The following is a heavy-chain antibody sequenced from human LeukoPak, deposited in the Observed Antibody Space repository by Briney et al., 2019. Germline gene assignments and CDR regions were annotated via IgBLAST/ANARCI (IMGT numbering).Heavy chain of an antibody. D-gene: IGHD3-10*01. V-gene: IGHV4-59*01. Sequence: SETLSLTCTVSGGSISSYYWSWIRQPPGKGLEWIGYIYYSGSTNYNPSLKSRVTISVDTSKNQFSLKLSSVTAADTAVYYCARVLSPRGYYYYYMDVWGKGTTVTVSS. CDR2: IYYSGST. J-gene: IGHJ6*03. CDR1: GGSISSYY. CDR3: ARVLSPRGYYYYYMDV.